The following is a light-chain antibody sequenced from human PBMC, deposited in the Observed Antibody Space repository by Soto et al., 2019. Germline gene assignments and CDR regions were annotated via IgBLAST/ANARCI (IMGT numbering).Light chain of an antibody. Sequence: QSALTQPASVSGSPGQSITISCTGTSSDVGDYNYVSWYQQHPGKVPKLMIYEVSHRPSGVSNRFSGSKSGNTASLTISGLQAEDEADYYCSSYTSSSTRVFGGGTQLTVL. CDR3: SSYTSSSTRV. J-gene: IGLJ2*01. CDR1: SSDVGDYNY. CDR2: EVS. V-gene: IGLV2-14*01.